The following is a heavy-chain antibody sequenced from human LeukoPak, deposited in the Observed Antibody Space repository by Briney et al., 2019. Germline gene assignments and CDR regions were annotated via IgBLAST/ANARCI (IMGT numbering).Heavy chain of an antibody. CDR3: ARDSSSGSYTAFDI. D-gene: IGHD3-10*01. Sequence: GGSLRLSCAASGFTFSSYSMNWVRQAPGKGLEWVSYISSSSSTIYYADSVKGRFTISRDNAKNSRYLQMNSLRAEDTAVYYCARDSSSGSYTAFDIWGQGTMVTVSS. CDR2: ISSSSSTI. CDR1: GFTFSSYS. J-gene: IGHJ3*02. V-gene: IGHV3-48*01.